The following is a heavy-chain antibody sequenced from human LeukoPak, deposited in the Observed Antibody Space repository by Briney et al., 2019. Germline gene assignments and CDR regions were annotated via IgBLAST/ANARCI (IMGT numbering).Heavy chain of an antibody. J-gene: IGHJ5*02. CDR3: ARVARYYDILTGYYPAGWFDP. Sequence: GGSLRLSCAASGFTFDDYGMSWVRQAPGKGLEWVSGINWNGGSTGYADSVKGRFTISRDSAKNSLYLQMNSLRAEDTALYYCARVARYYDILTGYYPAGWFDPWGQGTLVTVSS. CDR1: GFTFDDYG. D-gene: IGHD3-9*01. V-gene: IGHV3-20*04. CDR2: INWNGGST.